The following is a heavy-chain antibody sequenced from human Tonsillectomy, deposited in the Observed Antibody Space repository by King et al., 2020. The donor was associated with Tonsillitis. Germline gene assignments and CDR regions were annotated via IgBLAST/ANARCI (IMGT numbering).Heavy chain of an antibody. J-gene: IGHJ6*02. CDR1: GFTFSSYA. V-gene: IGHV3-30-3*01. Sequence: VQLVESGGGVVQPGRSLRLSCAASGFTFSSYAMHWVRQAPGKGLEWVAVISYDGSNKYYANSVMGRFTISRDNSKNTLYLQMNSLRAEDTAVYYCVGWLDYDFGMDVWGQGTTVTVSS. CDR2: ISYDGSNK. CDR3: VGWLDYDFGMDV. D-gene: IGHD5-12*01.